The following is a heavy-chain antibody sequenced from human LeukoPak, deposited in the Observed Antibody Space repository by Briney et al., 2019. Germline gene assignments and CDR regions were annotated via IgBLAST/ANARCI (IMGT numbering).Heavy chain of an antibody. V-gene: IGHV6-1*01. J-gene: IGHJ4*02. D-gene: IGHD6-13*01. CDR3: ARAVWYSSSWFYFDF. CDR1: GDSFSSNSAA. CDR2: TYYRSKWHN. Sequence: SQTLSLTCAISGDSFSSNSAAWNWIRQSPSRGLEWLGRTYYRSKWHNAYAVSVKSRITVNPDTSKNQFSLQLNSVTPEDTAVYYCARAVWYSSSWFYFDFWGQGTLVNVSS.